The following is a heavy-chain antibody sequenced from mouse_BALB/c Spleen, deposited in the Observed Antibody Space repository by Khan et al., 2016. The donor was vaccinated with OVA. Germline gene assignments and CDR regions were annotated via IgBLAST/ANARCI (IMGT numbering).Heavy chain of an antibody. J-gene: IGHJ3*01. D-gene: IGHD2-3*01. CDR1: GFNIKDYY. Sequence: EVQLQQSGAELVRPGALVNLSCKASGFNIKDYYMHWVKQRPEQGLEWIGWIDPENGNTIYDPKFQGKASITSDTSSNTAYLQLTRLTSEEPAFYYSARDGYSPWFAYWGQGTLVTVSA. CDR2: IDPENGNT. V-gene: IGHV14-1*02. CDR3: ARDGYSPWFAY.